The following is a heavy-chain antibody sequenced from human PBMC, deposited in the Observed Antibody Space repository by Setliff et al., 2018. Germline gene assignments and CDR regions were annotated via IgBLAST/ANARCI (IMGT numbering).Heavy chain of an antibody. D-gene: IGHD6-13*01. CDR3: ARHPYSSILSYFDY. V-gene: IGHV1-2*04. Sequence: ASVKVSCKASGHTFTSYFMQWVRQAPGQGLEWMGMINPSGGYTIYAQKFQGWVTMTRDTSISTAYMELSRLRSDDTAVYYCARHPYSSILSYFDYWAQGTLVTVSS. CDR1: GHTFTSYF. CDR2: INPSGGYT. J-gene: IGHJ4*02.